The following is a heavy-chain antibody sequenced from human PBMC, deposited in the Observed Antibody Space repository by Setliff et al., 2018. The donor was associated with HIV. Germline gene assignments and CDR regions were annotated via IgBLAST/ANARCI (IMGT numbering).Heavy chain of an antibody. V-gene: IGHV3-74*01. CDR2: INTDGSST. CDR1: GFTFSNYW. CDR3: ASSNVVVVTASVSDAFDI. J-gene: IGHJ3*02. Sequence: GESLKISCVASGFTFSNYWVHWVRQAPGKGLVWVSRINTDGSSTSHADSVKGRFTISRDNAKNTLFLQMNSLRAEDTAVYYCASSNVVVVTASVSDAFDIWGQGTMVTVSS. D-gene: IGHD2-21*02.